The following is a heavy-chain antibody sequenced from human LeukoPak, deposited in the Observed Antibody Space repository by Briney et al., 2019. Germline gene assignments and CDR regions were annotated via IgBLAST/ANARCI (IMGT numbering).Heavy chain of an antibody. J-gene: IGHJ4*02. CDR1: GFTFSSYS. D-gene: IGHD6-19*01. CDR3: ARSQSYYSSGWYGYFDY. Sequence: GGSLRLSCVASGFTFSSYSMNWVRQAPGKGLEWVSSISSSSSYIYYADSARGRFTISRDNAKNSLYLQMNSLRAEDTAVYYCARSQSYYSSGWYGYFDYWGQGTLVTVSS. CDR2: ISSSSSYI. V-gene: IGHV3-21*01.